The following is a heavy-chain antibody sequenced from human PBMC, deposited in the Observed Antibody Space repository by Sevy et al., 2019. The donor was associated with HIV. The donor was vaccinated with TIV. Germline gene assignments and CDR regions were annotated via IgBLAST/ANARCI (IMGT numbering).Heavy chain of an antibody. D-gene: IGHD5-18*01. CDR3: AKNRADTAMEYYYYYGMDV. J-gene: IGHJ6*02. Sequence: GGSLRLSCAASGFTFSSYGMHWVRQAPGKGLEWVAVISYDGTIKYYVDSVKGRFTISRDNSKNTLYLQMNSLRAEDTAVYYCAKNRADTAMEYYYYYGMDVWGQGTTVTVSS. V-gene: IGHV3-30*18. CDR2: ISYDGTIK. CDR1: GFTFSSYG.